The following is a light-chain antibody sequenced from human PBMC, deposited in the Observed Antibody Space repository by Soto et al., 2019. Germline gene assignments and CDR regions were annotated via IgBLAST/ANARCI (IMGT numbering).Light chain of an antibody. V-gene: IGKV3-15*01. J-gene: IGKJ4*01. CDR2: SAS. Sequence: EIVMTQSPAFLSVSPGERVILSCRASQSVFSNLAWYQQKPGQAPRLLIYSASARVTGIPARFSGSGSGTEFNLTISSLQSEDFAVYYCQQYHNWPPLTFGGGTKVEIK. CDR3: QQYHNWPPLT. CDR1: QSVFSN.